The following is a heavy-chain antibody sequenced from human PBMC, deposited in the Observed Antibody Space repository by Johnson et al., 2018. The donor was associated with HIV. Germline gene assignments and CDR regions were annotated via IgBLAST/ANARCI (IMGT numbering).Heavy chain of an antibody. CDR2: FTANDGVT. D-gene: IGHD1-26*01. CDR1: GFTLSSYA. Sequence: VQLVESGGNLVRPGGSLRLSCAPSGFTLSSYALSWVRQAPGKGLEWVSGFTANDGVTYYADSVKGRFTISRDISKNTLYLQMNSLRADDSALYYCAKRSGIFYGACDLWGQGTMVTVSS. J-gene: IGHJ3*01. CDR3: AKRSGIFYGACDL. V-gene: IGHV3-23*04.